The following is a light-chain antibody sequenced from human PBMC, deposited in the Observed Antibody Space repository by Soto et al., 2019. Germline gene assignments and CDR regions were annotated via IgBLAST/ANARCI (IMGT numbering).Light chain of an antibody. CDR1: QTISSY. V-gene: IGKV1-39*01. CDR3: QQSHTWT. J-gene: IGKJ1*01. CDR2: AAS. Sequence: DIQMTQSPSSLSASVGDRVTITCRASQTISSYLNWYQQKPGNAPKVLIYAASSLRSGGPSRFSGGRSGTDFTLTISSLQPEDFATYYCQQSHTWTFGQGTKVELK.